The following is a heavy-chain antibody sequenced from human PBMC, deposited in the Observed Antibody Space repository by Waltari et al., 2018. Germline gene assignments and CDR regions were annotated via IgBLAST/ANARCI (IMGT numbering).Heavy chain of an antibody. CDR1: GDSISNNFF. J-gene: IGHJ4*02. V-gene: IGHV4-4*02. CDR3: ASDRGRGLYLDS. Sequence: QVQLHESGPGLVKPSGTLSLTCTVSGDSISNNFFWSWVRQSPGKGLEWIGQVHQSGRSNYNPSLESRVTVSMDTSKNQFSLKMTSVTAADTAIYYCASDRGRGLYLDSWGQGTLVTVSP. CDR2: VHQSGRS. D-gene: IGHD2-15*01.